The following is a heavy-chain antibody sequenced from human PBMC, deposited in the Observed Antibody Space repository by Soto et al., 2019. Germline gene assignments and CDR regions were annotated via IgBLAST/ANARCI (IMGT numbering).Heavy chain of an antibody. CDR1: GFTFSSYG. Sequence: GGSLRLSCAASGFTFSSYGMHWVRQAPGKGLEWVAVIWYDGSNKYYADSVKGRFTISRDNSKNTLYLQMNSLRADDTAVYYCARDLNWFDPWGQGTLVTVSS. CDR3: ARDLNWFDP. CDR2: IWYDGSNK. V-gene: IGHV3-33*01. J-gene: IGHJ5*02.